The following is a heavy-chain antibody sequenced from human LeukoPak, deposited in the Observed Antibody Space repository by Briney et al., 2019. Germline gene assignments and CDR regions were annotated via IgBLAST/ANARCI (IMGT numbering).Heavy chain of an antibody. CDR1: GGSISSGSYY. CDR2: IYTSGST. D-gene: IGHD6-6*01. J-gene: IGHJ6*03. V-gene: IGHV4-61*02. Sequence: SQTLSLTCTVSGGSISSGSYYWNWIRQHPGKGLEWIGRIYTSGSTNYNPSLKSRVTMSVDTSKNQFSLKLSSVTAADTAVYYCARGSHLVYYYYMDVWGKGTTVTVSS. CDR3: ARGSHLVYYYYMDV.